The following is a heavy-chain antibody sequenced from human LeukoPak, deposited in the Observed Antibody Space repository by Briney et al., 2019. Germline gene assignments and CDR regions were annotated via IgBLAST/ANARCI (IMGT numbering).Heavy chain of an antibody. Sequence: PGGSLRLSCAASGFTFSYYGLHWVRQAPGKGLEWATLISHDGSNKDYADSVKGRFTISRDNSKNTLYLQMNSLRAEDTAVYYCVKDSSSSWFGGDSKWGQGTLVTVSS. D-gene: IGHD6-13*01. CDR1: GFTFSYYG. CDR3: VKDSSSSWFGGDSK. CDR2: ISHDGSNK. J-gene: IGHJ4*02. V-gene: IGHV3-30*18.